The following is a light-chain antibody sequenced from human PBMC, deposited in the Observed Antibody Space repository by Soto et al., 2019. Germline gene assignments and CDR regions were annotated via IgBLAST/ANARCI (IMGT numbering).Light chain of an antibody. CDR3: SSYTSSSTYV. V-gene: IGLV2-14*03. CDR2: DVS. J-gene: IGLJ1*01. CDR1: SSDVGAYNY. Sequence: QSVLTQPASVSGSPGQSIAISCTGTSSDVGAYNYVSWYQQHPGKAPKLMIYDVSNRPSGVSNRFPGSKSDNTASLTISGLQAEDDADYYRSSYTSSSTYVFGTGTKLTVL.